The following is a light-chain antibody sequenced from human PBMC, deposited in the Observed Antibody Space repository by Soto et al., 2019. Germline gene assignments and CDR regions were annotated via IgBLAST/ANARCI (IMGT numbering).Light chain of an antibody. V-gene: IGKV1-5*03. CDR2: SAS. Sequence: DIPISQSPSTVSAFVVDIATITCRASQSIMXWLAWLQQKPGKAPRLLIYSASRLERGGPSRISGSGSGTEFTLTISSRQPDDCDNYYCQQLNSDSSTFGQGTRLEIK. CDR1: QSIMXW. J-gene: IGKJ5*01. CDR3: QQLNSDSST.